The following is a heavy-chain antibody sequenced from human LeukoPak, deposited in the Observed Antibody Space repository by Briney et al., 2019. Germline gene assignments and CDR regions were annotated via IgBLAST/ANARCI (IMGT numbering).Heavy chain of an antibody. V-gene: IGHV1-69*13. CDR1: GGMFSTYA. CDR2: IIPISTTA. J-gene: IGHJ4*02. CDR3: TIGPFCGVDCYAVDY. Sequence: SVEVSCKASGGMFSTYAISWVRQAPGQGPEWMGGIIPISTTANYAQKFQGRVTITSDEFTRTAYMEVYSLKCEDTAVYYCTIGPFCGVDCYAVDYWGQGTLVTVSS. D-gene: IGHD2-21*02.